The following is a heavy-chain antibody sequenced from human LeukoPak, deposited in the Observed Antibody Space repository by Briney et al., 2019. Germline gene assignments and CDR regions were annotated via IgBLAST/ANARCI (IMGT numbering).Heavy chain of an antibody. CDR3: TIKRTTSVTDWFDP. Sequence: GGSLRLSCTASGFTFSSYAMTWVRQAPGKGLECVSVISGIGTTTYYADSVKGRFTISRDNSKNTLFLQMNSLRVEDTATYYCTIKRTTSVTDWFDPWGQGTLVTVSS. J-gene: IGHJ5*02. V-gene: IGHV3-23*01. D-gene: IGHD4-17*01. CDR2: ISGIGTTT. CDR1: GFTFSSYA.